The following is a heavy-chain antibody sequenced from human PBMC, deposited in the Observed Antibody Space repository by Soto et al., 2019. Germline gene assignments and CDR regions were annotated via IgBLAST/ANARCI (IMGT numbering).Heavy chain of an antibody. CDR1: GGTFSSYT. D-gene: IGHD3-16*01. V-gene: IGHV1-69*02. CDR3: ASPWHDYIWVSYGPGAFDI. CDR2: IIPILGIA. J-gene: IGHJ3*02. Sequence: QVQLVQSGAEVKKPGSSVKVSCNASGGTFSSYTISWVRQAPGQVLEWMGMIIPILGIANYAQKVQGRVTITADKSTSTAYMELRSLRSEVTAVDYCASPWHDYIWVSYGPGAFDIWGQGTMVTVSS.